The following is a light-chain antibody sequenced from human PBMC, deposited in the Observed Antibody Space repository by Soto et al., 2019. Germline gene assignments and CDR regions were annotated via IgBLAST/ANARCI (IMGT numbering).Light chain of an antibody. CDR2: DAS. Sequence: DIQMTQSPSTLSASVGDRVTITCRASQSISRCLVWYQQRPGKAPKLLIYDASSLQSWVPSRFSGSGSGTEFTLTISSLQPDDLATYYCQQYNSYSRKFGQGTKVDIK. CDR3: QQYNSYSRK. J-gene: IGKJ1*01. CDR1: QSISRC. V-gene: IGKV1-5*01.